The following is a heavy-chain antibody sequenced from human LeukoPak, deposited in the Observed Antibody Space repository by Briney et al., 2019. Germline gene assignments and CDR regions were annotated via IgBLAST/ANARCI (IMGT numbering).Heavy chain of an antibody. CDR2: INHSGST. J-gene: IGHJ6*04. CDR1: GGSFSGYY. V-gene: IGHV4-34*01. Sequence: SETLSLTCAVYGGSFSGYYWSWIRQPPGKGLEWIGEINHSGSTNYNPSLKSRVTISVDTSKNQFSLKLSSVTAADTAVYYCARGRTRFYYYYGMDVWGKGTTVTVSS. CDR3: ARGRTRFYYYYGMDV. D-gene: IGHD1-14*01.